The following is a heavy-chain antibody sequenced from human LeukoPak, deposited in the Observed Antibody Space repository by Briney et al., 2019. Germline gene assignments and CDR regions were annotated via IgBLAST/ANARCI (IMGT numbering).Heavy chain of an antibody. CDR1: GGSISSFY. D-gene: IGHD3-22*01. V-gene: IGHV4-4*07. J-gene: IGHJ5*02. CDR3: ARDRVYYYDSSGYCNWFDP. Sequence: PSETLSLTCSVSGGSISSFYCNWMRQPAGKGLEWIGRIYTSGTTTYNPSLKSRVTMSVDTSKNQFSLKLSSVTAADTAVYYCARDRVYYYDSSGYCNWFDPWGQGTLVTVSS. CDR2: IYTSGTT.